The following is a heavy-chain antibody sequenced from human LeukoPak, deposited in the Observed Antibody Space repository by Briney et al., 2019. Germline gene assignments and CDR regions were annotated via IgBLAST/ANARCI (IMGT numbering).Heavy chain of an antibody. Sequence: PGGSLRLSCAASGFTFSSYGMHWVRQAPGKGLEWVAVIWYDGSNRYYADSVKGRFTISRDNSKNTLYLQMNSLRAEDTAVYYCARFGIRYFDWLPYYYYGMDVWGQGTTVTVSS. CDR2: IWYDGSNR. CDR1: GFTFSSYG. V-gene: IGHV3-33*01. D-gene: IGHD3-9*01. J-gene: IGHJ6*02. CDR3: ARFGIRYFDWLPYYYYGMDV.